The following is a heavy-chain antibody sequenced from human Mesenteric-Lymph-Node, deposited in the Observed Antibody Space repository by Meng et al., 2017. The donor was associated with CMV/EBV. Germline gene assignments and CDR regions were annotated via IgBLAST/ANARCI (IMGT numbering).Heavy chain of an antibody. CDR1: GFTFSSYW. J-gene: IGHJ4*02. CDR2: INSDGSST. V-gene: IGHV3-74*01. CDR3: ARDGTGLDY. Sequence: RVACAASGFTFSSYWMHWVRQATGKGVVWVSRINSDGSSTSYADSVKGRFTISRDNAKNTLYLQMNSLRAEDTAVYYCARDGTGLDYWGQGTLVTVSS. D-gene: IGHD6-13*01.